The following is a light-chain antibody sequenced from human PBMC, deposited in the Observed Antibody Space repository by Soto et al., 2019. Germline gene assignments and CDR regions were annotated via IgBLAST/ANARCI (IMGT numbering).Light chain of an antibody. J-gene: IGKJ1*01. V-gene: IGKV1-5*03. Sequence: DIQMTQSPSTLSASVGDRVTITCRASQSISSWLAWYQQKPGKAPKVLIYKASSLESGVPSRFSGSGSGTEFTLTISSLQPDDFATYYCQQYNSYWWTFGQGTRW. CDR1: QSISSW. CDR3: QQYNSYWWT. CDR2: KAS.